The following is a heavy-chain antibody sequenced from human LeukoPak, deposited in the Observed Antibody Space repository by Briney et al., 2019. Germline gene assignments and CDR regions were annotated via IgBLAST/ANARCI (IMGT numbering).Heavy chain of an antibody. CDR3: ARGVLEQGDYGMDV. Sequence: ASVKVSCKASGGTFSSYTISWVRQAPGQGLEWMGRIIPILGIANYAQKFQGRVTITADKSTSTAYMELSSLRSEDTAVYYRARGVLEQGDYGMDVWGQGTTVTVSS. J-gene: IGHJ6*02. D-gene: IGHD3-3*01. CDR2: IIPILGIA. V-gene: IGHV1-69*02. CDR1: GGTFSSYT.